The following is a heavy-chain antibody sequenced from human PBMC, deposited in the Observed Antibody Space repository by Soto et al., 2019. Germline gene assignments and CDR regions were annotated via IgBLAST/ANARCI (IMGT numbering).Heavy chain of an antibody. CDR3: ANKVGVTGWYLDY. V-gene: IGHV3-23*01. Sequence: EVQLLEFGGGLVQPGGSLRLSCAASGLTFSNYGMNWVRQAPGKGLEWVSSISGSGGSTYYADSVKGRFTISRDNSKNTLYLHMNSLRVEDTAVYYCANKVGVTGWYLDYWGQGTLVTVSS. CDR2: ISGSGGST. D-gene: IGHD1-26*01. J-gene: IGHJ4*02. CDR1: GLTFSNYG.